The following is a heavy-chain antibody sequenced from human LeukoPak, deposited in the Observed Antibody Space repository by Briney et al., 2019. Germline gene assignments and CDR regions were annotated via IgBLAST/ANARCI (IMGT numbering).Heavy chain of an antibody. CDR1: GFTFSSYW. J-gene: IGHJ4*02. D-gene: IGHD3-22*01. Sequence: GGSLRLSCAASGFTFSSYWMSWVRQAPGKGLEWVAYIKQDGSEKYYVDSVKGRFTISRDNAKNSLYLQMNSLRAEDTAVYYCARGGSYYDSSGYYRAAEIDYWGQGTLVTVSS. V-gene: IGHV3-7*01. CDR2: IKQDGSEK. CDR3: ARGGSYYDSSGYYRAAEIDY.